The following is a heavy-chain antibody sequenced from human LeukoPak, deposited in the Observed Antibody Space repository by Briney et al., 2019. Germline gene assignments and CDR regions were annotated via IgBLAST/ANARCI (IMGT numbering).Heavy chain of an antibody. CDR3: ARVLPGAPWVFDY. CDR1: GFTFSIYS. Sequence: PGGSLRLSCAASGFTFSIYSMNWVRQAPRRGLEWVSYITSSSTTIYYADSVKGRFTISRDNAKNSLYLQLNNLRDEDTAVYYCARVLPGAPWVFDYWGQGTLVTVSS. D-gene: IGHD3-10*01. V-gene: IGHV3-48*02. J-gene: IGHJ4*02. CDR2: ITSSSTTI.